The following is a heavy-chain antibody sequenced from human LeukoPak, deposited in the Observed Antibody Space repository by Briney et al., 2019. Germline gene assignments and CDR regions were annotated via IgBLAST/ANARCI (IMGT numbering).Heavy chain of an antibody. Sequence: GGSLRLSCAASGFTFSSYAMHWVRQAPGKGLEWVAVISYDGSDKYYADSVKGRFTISRDNSKSTLYLQMSSLRAEDTAVYYCAKDREVGASIYYYYMDVWGKGTTVTISS. CDR2: ISYDGSDK. J-gene: IGHJ6*03. CDR1: GFTFSSYA. V-gene: IGHV3-30*04. CDR3: AKDREVGASIYYYYMDV. D-gene: IGHD1-26*01.